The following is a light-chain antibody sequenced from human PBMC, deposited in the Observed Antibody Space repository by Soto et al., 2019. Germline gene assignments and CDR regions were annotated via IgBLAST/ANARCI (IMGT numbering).Light chain of an antibody. CDR1: QTVTSNY. CDR3: HHYGHGRDP. Sequence: EIVLTQSPGIISLSPGERETLSCRASQTVTSNYLAWYQQNPGQAPRLLIYAAFSRATGIPDRFSGSGSGKDFSLTICRLEPEDFAVYYCHHYGHGRDPYGHATRLEIK. V-gene: IGKV3-20*01. J-gene: IGKJ5*01. CDR2: AAF.